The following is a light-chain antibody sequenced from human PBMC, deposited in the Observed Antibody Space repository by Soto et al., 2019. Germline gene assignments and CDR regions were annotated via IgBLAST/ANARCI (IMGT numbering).Light chain of an antibody. CDR2: LAS. CDR1: QSLLQANGYTY. Sequence: DIVMTQSPLSLPVNPVEPASISCRSSQSLLQANGYTYLDWYLQKPGQSPQLLFYLASNRASGVPDRFSGSGSGADFTLTISRVEAEDVGVYYCMQALHTPYTFGQGTKLEIK. J-gene: IGKJ2*01. V-gene: IGKV2-28*01. CDR3: MQALHTPYT.